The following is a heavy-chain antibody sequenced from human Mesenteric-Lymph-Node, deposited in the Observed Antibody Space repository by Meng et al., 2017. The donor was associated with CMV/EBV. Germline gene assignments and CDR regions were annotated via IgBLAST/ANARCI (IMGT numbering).Heavy chain of an antibody. D-gene: IGHD5-12*01. CDR1: NCTGKY. CDR3: ARGGLNSGYDSGSAFGY. Sequence: NCTGKYMEWEGQEPGKGLEWMGRIKPNSGGKKNEKKLQGRVNMTRDTSISTAYMELSRLRSDDTAVYYCARGGLNSGYDSGSAFGYWGQGTLVTVSS. CDR2: IKPNSGGK. V-gene: IGHV1-2*02. J-gene: IGHJ4*02.